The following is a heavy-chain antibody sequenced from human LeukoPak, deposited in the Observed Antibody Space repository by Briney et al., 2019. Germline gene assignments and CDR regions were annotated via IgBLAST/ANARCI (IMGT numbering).Heavy chain of an antibody. J-gene: IGHJ4*02. CDR1: GFTFSSYA. V-gene: IGHV3-23*01. Sequence: GGSLRLSCAASGFTFSSYAMSWVRQAPGKGLEWVSAISGSGGSTYYADSVKGRFTISRDNSKNTLYLQMNGLRAEDTAVYYCAKDVTLLGIFYFDYWGQGTLVTVSS. CDR3: AKDVTLLGIFYFDY. CDR2: ISGSGGST. D-gene: IGHD7-27*01.